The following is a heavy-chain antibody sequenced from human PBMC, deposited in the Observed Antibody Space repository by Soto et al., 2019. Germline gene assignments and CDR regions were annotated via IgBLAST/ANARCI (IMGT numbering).Heavy chain of an antibody. V-gene: IGHV4-59*08. J-gene: IGHJ4*02. Sequence: QVQLQELGTGQVKPSETLSLTCTVSGGSISPYYWSWIRQPQGKGLEWIGYIYYSGSTSYNPSLKSRVTIAVDTSKNQFSLNLSSMTATDTAVYYCARRGDWGSDEFDYWGQGTLVTVSS. D-gene: IGHD7-27*01. CDR3: ARRGDWGSDEFDY. CDR2: IYYSGST. CDR1: GGSISPYY.